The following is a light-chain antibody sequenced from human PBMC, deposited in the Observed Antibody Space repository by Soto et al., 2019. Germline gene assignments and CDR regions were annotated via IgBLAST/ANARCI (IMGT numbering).Light chain of an antibody. CDR1: SGHSSYA. V-gene: IGLV4-69*01. CDR3: QTWGSDVPV. CDR2: VNSDGSH. Sequence: QLVLTQSPSASASLGASVKLTCTLSSGHSSYAIAWHQQQPEKGPRYLMKVNSDGSHNKGGGIPDRFSGSSSGTERYLTISSLQSEDEADYYCQTWGSDVPVFGTGTKLTVL. J-gene: IGLJ1*01.